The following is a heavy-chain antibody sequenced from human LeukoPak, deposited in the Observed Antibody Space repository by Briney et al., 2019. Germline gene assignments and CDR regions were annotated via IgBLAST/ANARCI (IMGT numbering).Heavy chain of an antibody. D-gene: IGHD3-9*01. CDR2: IIPIFGTA. CDR1: GGIFSRYA. J-gene: IGHJ6*03. CDR3: ARSTRYFDWLSPGSSYYYYMDV. V-gene: IGHV1-69*13. Sequence: SVKVSCKASGGIFSRYAISWVRQAPGQGGEGMGGIIPIFGTANYAQKLQGRVTITADESTSTAYMELSNLRSDDTAVYYCARSTRYFDWLSPGSSYYYYMDVWGKGTTVTISS.